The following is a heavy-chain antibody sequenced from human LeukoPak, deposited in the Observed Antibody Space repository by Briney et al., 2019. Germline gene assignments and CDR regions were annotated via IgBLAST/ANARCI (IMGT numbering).Heavy chain of an antibody. D-gene: IGHD2-21*02. Sequence: GGSLRLSCAASGSTFSSYGMHWVRQAPGKGLECVAFMRYDENNKYYADSVKGRFTISRDNSKNTLYLQMNSLRAEDTAVYYCAKDWRAYCGGDCYSYFDYWGQGTLVTVSS. CDR3: AKDWRAYCGGDCYSYFDY. CDR2: MRYDENNK. V-gene: IGHV3-30*02. J-gene: IGHJ4*02. CDR1: GSTFSSYG.